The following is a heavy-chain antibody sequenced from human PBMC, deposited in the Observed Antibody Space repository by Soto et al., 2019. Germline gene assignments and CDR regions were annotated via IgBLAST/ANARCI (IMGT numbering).Heavy chain of an antibody. D-gene: IGHD3-16*01. CDR3: VCGGNFFFY. Sequence: EVQLVESGGGLVQPGGSLRLSCAASGFTFSTYWMTWVRRPPGKGLEWVANLDQDGSERYYVDSVRGRFTISRDNAKNSLYLQMNSLRAEDTAVYYCVCGGNFFFYWGQGTLVTGSP. J-gene: IGHJ4*02. CDR2: LDQDGSER. V-gene: IGHV3-7*01. CDR1: GFTFSTYW.